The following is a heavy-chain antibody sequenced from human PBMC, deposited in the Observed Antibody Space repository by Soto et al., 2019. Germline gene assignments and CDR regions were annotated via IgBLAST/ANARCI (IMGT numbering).Heavy chain of an antibody. J-gene: IGHJ4*02. CDR1: GGSTSSRNYY. D-gene: IGHD2-15*01. CDR3: TRHVGAYGGNFDY. Sequence: SETLSLTCGVSGGSTSSRNYYWGWIRQPPGKGLEWLGSVFYNGNTYYNPSLKSRVTTSVDTSKNQFSLKLSSVTAADTAVYYCTRHVGAYGGNFDYWGLVTLVTVS. V-gene: IGHV4-39*01. CDR2: VFYNGNT.